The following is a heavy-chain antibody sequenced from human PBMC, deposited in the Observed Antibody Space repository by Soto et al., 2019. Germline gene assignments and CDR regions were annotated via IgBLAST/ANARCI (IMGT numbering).Heavy chain of an antibody. J-gene: IGHJ4*02. Sequence: GWSLRLSCTDSVVSEFNFSDQYMDWVRQAPGKGLEWVGRTRNRVNSFSTAYAASVQGRFTISRDDSKNTVYLQMNSLKTEDTAVYYGSRVDTSPKSPDYWGQGSMVTV. D-gene: IGHD2-2*01. CDR1: VVSEFNFSDQY. CDR3: SRVDTSPKSPDY. CDR2: TRNRVNSFST. V-gene: IGHV3-72*01.